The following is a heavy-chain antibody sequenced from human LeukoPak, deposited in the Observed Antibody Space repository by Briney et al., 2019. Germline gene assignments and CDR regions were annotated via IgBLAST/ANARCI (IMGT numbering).Heavy chain of an antibody. CDR2: INHSGST. D-gene: IGHD4-23*01. V-gene: IGHV4-34*01. J-gene: IGHJ4*02. CDR1: GGSFSDYY. CDR3: ARGLGGGNSICFDY. Sequence: SETLSLTCAVYGGSFSDYYWSWIRQPPGKGLEWVGEINHSGSTNYNPSLKSRVTISVDTSKNQFSLKLSSVTAADTAVYYCARGLGGGNSICFDYWGQGPPVTVSS.